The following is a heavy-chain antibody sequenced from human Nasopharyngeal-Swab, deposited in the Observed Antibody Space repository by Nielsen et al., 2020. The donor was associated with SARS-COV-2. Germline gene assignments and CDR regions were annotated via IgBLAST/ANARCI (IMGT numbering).Heavy chain of an antibody. J-gene: IGHJ6*02. Sequence: SETLSLTCTVSGGPISSYYWSWIRQPPGKGLEWIGYIYYSGSTNYNPSLKSRVTISVDTSKNQFSLRLSSVTAADTAVYYCARGNYYYYGMDVWGQGTTVTVSS. CDR1: GGPISSYY. V-gene: IGHV4-59*01. CDR3: ARGNYYYYGMDV. CDR2: IYYSGST.